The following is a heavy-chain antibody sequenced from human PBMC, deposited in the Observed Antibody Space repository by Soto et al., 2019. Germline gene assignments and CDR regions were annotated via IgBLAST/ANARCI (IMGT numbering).Heavy chain of an antibody. Sequence: ASVKVSCKVSGYTLTELSMHWVRQAPGKGLEWMGGFDPEDGETIYAQKFQGRVTMTEDTSTDTAYMELSSLRSEDTAVYYCATGSIAEIYDAFDIWGQGTMVTVSS. CDR1: GYTLTELS. V-gene: IGHV1-24*01. CDR3: ATGSIAEIYDAFDI. J-gene: IGHJ3*02. CDR2: FDPEDGET. D-gene: IGHD2-21*01.